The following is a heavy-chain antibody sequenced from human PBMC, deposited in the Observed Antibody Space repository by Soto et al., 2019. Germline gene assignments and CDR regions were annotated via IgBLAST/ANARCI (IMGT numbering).Heavy chain of an antibody. CDR2: ISRGGAT. Sequence: GGSLRLSCITSGFTFSTFAMSWVRRAPGEGLELVSSISRGGATYYTDSVRGRFTIYRDNSENTLYLQMNTLRAEDTAIYYCTRGMTAPDYWGQGTLVTVSS. CDR1: GFTFSTFA. V-gene: IGHV3-23*01. CDR3: TRGMTAPDY. J-gene: IGHJ4*02. D-gene: IGHD2-21*02.